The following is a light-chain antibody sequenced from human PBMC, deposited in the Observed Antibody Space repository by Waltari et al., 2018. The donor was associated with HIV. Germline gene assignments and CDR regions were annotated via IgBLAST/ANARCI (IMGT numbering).Light chain of an antibody. J-gene: IGKJ2*01. V-gene: IGKV1-6*01. Sequence: AIHMTQSRSSLSASVGDRLTLSCRASQGIRNDVGWYQQKPGKAPKLLIYAASSLQSGVPSRFSGSGSGTDFTLTISSLQPEDFATYYCLQDYNYPYTFGQGTKLEIK. CDR3: LQDYNYPYT. CDR1: QGIRND. CDR2: AAS.